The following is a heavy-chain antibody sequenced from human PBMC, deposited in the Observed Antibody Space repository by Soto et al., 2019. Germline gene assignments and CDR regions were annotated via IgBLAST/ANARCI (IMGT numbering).Heavy chain of an antibody. CDR2: IYYSGST. V-gene: IGHV4-61*01. D-gene: IGHD5-12*01. CDR3: ARKIPAYSGYDSGSPNRNFYFYGMYD. CDR1: GGSISGGYFY. Sequence: AQTLSLTWSVSGGSISGGYFYWRWIRQPPRKGLEWIRNIYYSGSTNYNPSLKSRVTISVDTSKNQFSLKLSSVTAADTAVQCCARKIPAYSGYDSGSPNRNFYFYGMYDWGQGTRVTVSS. J-gene: IGHJ6*02.